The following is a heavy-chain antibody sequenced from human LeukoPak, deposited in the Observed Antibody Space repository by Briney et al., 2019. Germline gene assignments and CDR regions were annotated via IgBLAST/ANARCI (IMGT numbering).Heavy chain of an antibody. CDR1: GFTFSNAW. J-gene: IGHJ6*02. CDR2: IKSKTDGGTT. D-gene: IGHD3-10*01. Sequence: GGSLRLSRAASGFTFSNAWMSWVRQAPGKGREGVGRIKSKTDGGTTDYAAPVKGRFTISRDDSKNTLYLQMNSLKTEDTAVYYCTTGITMVRGVITYYYYGMDVWGQGTTVTVSS. CDR3: TTGITMVRGVITYYYYGMDV. V-gene: IGHV3-15*01.